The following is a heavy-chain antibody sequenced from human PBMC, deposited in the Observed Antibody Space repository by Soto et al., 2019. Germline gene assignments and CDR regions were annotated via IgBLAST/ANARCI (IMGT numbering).Heavy chain of an antibody. Sequence: QVQLQESRPGLVKPSDTLSLTCSVSGGSITGFYWSWIRQSPGKGLEWIGCNYFTGATSYNPSLKSRVSISVDTSKNQFFLNLRSVTAADTAVYYCARERTPRSGFDYWGQGALVTVAP. D-gene: IGHD1-26*01. CDR2: NYFTGAT. CDR1: GGSITGFY. V-gene: IGHV4-59*01. J-gene: IGHJ4*02. CDR3: ARERTPRSGFDY.